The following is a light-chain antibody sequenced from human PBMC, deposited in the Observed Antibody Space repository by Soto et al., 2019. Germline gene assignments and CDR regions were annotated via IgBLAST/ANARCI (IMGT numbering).Light chain of an antibody. CDR2: DAS. CDR3: QQRSNWPIT. CDR1: QGVGST. V-gene: IGKV3-11*01. Sequence: EIVMTQSPATLSVSPGERVTLSCRASQGVGSTLAWYQQKPGQAPRLLIYDASNRATGIPARFSGSGSGTDFTLTISSLEPEDFAVYYCQQRSNWPITFGQGTDWRL. J-gene: IGKJ5*01.